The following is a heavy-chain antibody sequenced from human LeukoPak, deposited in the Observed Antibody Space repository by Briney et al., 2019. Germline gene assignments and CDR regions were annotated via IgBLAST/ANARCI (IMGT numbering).Heavy chain of an antibody. CDR3: AKRYCTGTSCSYYYYYGMDV. CDR2: ISCXXGST. Sequence: GGSLRLSCAASXFTXXXCSMSXXXXXPGKXLEWGSAISCXXGSTYYAASVXXRFTISRDNSKNTLFLQMNSLRAEDTAVYYCAKRYCTGTSCSYYYYYGMDVWGQGTTVTVSS. CDR1: XFTXXXCS. D-gene: IGHD2-2*01. V-gene: IGHV3-23*01. J-gene: IGHJ6*02.